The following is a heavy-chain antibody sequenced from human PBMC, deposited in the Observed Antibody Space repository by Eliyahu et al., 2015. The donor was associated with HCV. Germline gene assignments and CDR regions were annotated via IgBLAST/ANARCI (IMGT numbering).Heavy chain of an antibody. D-gene: IGHD3-10*01. Sequence: QVQLVQSGAEVKKPGSSXXVSXKASGXPXSSYAISWXRQAPGQGLEWMGGIIPIFGTANYAQKFQGRVTITADESTSTAYMELSSLRSEDTAVYYCARVGKRFGEFLFDYWGQGTLVTVSS. CDR3: ARVGKRFGEFLFDY. J-gene: IGHJ4*02. CDR1: GXPXSSYA. V-gene: IGHV1-69*01. CDR2: IIPIFGTA.